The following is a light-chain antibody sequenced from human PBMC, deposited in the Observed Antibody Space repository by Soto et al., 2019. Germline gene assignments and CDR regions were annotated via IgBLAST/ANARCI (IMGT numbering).Light chain of an antibody. CDR3: QSYDSSLSAEVV. J-gene: IGLJ2*01. Sequence: QSVLTQPPSVSGAPGQRVTISCTGSSSNIGAGYDVSWYQQLPGTPPKLLIYGNSNRPSGFPDRFSGSKSGTSASLAITGLQAEDEADYYCQSYDSSLSAEVVFGGGTKVTVL. V-gene: IGLV1-40*01. CDR2: GNS. CDR1: SSNIGAGYD.